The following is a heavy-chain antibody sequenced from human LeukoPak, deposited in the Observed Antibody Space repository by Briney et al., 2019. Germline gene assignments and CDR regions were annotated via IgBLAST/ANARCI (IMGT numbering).Heavy chain of an antibody. D-gene: IGHD3-10*01. J-gene: IGHJ5*02. CDR2: IDHSGST. V-gene: IGHV4-34*01. Sequence: SETLSLTCAVYGGSFSGYYWSWIRQPPGKGLEWIGEIDHSGSTNYNPSLKSRVTISVDTSKNQFSLKLSSVTAADTAVYYCARRSAWYYYGSGSWFDPWGQGTLVTVSS. CDR1: GGSFSGYY. CDR3: ARRSAWYYYGSGSWFDP.